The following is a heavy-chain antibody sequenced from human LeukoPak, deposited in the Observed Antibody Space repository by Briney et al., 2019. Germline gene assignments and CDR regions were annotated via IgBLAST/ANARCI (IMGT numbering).Heavy chain of an antibody. D-gene: IGHD2-2*01. J-gene: IGHJ5*02. Sequence: GGSLRLSCVASGFTFRRCWRHCVRDAPGKGLVWVSRINDDGSRTNYADSVKGRFTISRDNAKNTLYLQMNSLRAEDTAVYYCASVRYCSRTSTGCYRWFDRWGEGTLVTIPP. CDR1: GFTFRRCW. CDR2: INDDGSRT. V-gene: IGHV3-74*01. CDR3: ASVRYCSRTSTGCYRWFDR.